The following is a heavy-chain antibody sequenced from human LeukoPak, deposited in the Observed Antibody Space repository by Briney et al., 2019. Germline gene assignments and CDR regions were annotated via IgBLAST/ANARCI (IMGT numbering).Heavy chain of an antibody. CDR1: ADSISSSKW. V-gene: IGHV4-4*02. D-gene: IGHD1-26*01. CDR3: ARSRDTTNYYGMDV. J-gene: IGHJ6*02. CDR2: THHGGST. Sequence: SETLSLTCAVSADSISSSKWWSWVRQAPGKGLEWIGETHHGGSTDYNPSLKSRVTIPTDKSKNQFSLKMSSVTAADTAVYYCARSRDTTNYYGMDVWGQGTTVTVSS.